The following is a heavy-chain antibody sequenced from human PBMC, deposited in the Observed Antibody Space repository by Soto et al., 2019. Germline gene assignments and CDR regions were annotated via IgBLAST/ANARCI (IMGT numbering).Heavy chain of an antibody. Sequence: GGSLRLSCAASGFTFSSYAMSWVRQAPGKGLEWVSAISGSGGSTYYADSVKGRFTISRDNSKNTLYLQMNSLRAEDTAVYYCAKDRAYCGGDCCYFDYWGQGTLVTVSS. CDR3: AKDRAYCGGDCCYFDY. CDR1: GFTFSSYA. J-gene: IGHJ4*02. D-gene: IGHD2-21*02. CDR2: ISGSGGST. V-gene: IGHV3-23*01.